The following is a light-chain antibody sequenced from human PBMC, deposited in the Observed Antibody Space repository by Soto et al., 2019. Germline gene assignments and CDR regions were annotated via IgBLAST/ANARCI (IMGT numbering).Light chain of an antibody. CDR2: GAS. V-gene: IGKV3-15*01. CDR3: QQYNNWPRT. J-gene: IGKJ1*01. Sequence: EIVMTQSPVTLSVSPGESATLSCRASQSVRSNLAWYQQKPGQAPRLLMYGASTRATGMPARFSGSGSGTEFTLTISSLQSEAFAVYYCQQYNNWPRTFGQGTKVEIK. CDR1: QSVRSN.